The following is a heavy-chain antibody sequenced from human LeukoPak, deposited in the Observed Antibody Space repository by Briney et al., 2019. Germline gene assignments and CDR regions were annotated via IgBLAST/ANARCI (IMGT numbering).Heavy chain of an antibody. J-gene: IGHJ5*02. V-gene: IGHV4-4*08. CDR3: ARDHFNYYDSSGYYYVSWFDP. CDR2: IYTSGST. Sequence: SETVSLTCTVSGGSISSYYWSWIRQPPGKGLEWIGRIYTSGSTSYNPSLKSRVTISVDTSKNQFSLKLSSVTAADTAVYYCARDHFNYYDSSGYYYVSWFDPWGQGTLVTVSS. CDR1: GGSISSYY. D-gene: IGHD3-22*01.